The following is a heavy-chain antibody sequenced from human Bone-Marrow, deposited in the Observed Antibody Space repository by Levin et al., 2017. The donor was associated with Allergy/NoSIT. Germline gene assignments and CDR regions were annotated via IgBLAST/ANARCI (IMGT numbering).Heavy chain of an antibody. CDR1: GFTFSSYW. J-gene: IGHJ6*02. V-gene: IGHV3-7*01. CDR2: IKQDGSEK. Sequence: PGGSLRLSCAASGFTFSSYWMSWVRQAPGKGLEWVANIKQDGSEKYYVDSVKGRFTISRDNAKNSLYLQMNSLRAEDTAVYYCARDRSIRYFDWLSLDHYYYGMDVWGQGTTVTVSS. D-gene: IGHD3-9*01. CDR3: ARDRSIRYFDWLSLDHYYYGMDV.